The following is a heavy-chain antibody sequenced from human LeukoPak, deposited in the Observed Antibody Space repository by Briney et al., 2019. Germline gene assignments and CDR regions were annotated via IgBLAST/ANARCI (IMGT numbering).Heavy chain of an antibody. CDR3: AKDGRRPQWVDY. D-gene: IGHD1-26*01. Sequence: GGSLRLSCEASGFTFRSYAMTWVRQAPGKGLEWVSAISGSGAKTYYADSVKGRFTISRDNSKNTLYLQMNSLRAEDTAVYYCAKDGRRPQWVDYWGQGTLVTVSS. CDR1: GFTFRSYA. J-gene: IGHJ4*02. V-gene: IGHV3-23*01. CDR2: ISGSGAKT.